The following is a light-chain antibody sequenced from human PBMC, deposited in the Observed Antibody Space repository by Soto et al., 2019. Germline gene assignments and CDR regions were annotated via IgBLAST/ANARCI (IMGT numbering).Light chain of an antibody. Sequence: DIQMTQSPSTLSASVGDRVTITCRASQSISSWLAWYQQKPGKAPKVLIYKASRLESGGPSRFSGSGSVTDFTLTISSLQPDDFATYYCQQYNTYPWTFGQGTQVEIK. V-gene: IGKV1-5*03. CDR1: QSISSW. CDR2: KAS. CDR3: QQYNTYPWT. J-gene: IGKJ1*01.